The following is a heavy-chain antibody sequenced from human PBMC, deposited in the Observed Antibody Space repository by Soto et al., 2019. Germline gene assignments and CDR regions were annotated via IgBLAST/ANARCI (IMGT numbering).Heavy chain of an antibody. CDR1: GYTFTNYA. J-gene: IGHJ4*02. Sequence: ASVKVSCKASGYTFTNYAMHWVRQAPGQRLEWMGWINAGNGITKYSRNFQGRFTITRDTSATTAFMELSSLRSEDTAVYYCTREDVVGATARYFDYWGQGTLVTVSS. V-gene: IGHV1-3*01. CDR2: INAGNGIT. CDR3: TREDVVGATARYFDY. D-gene: IGHD1-26*01.